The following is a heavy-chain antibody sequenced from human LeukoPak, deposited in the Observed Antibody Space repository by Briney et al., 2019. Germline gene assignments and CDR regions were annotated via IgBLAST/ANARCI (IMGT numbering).Heavy chain of an antibody. D-gene: IGHD3-10*01. CDR1: GVSISIRSYY. Sequence: SETLSLTCTVSGVSISIRSYYWAWIRQPPGKGLEWIGSIYYTGSTYYNPSLKSRATISIDTSKNKFSLKLSSVTAADTAVYYCARRFRVLYYPQANNWFDPWGQGTLVTVSS. CDR3: ARRFRVLYYPQANNWFDP. J-gene: IGHJ5*02. CDR2: IYYTGST. V-gene: IGHV4-39*07.